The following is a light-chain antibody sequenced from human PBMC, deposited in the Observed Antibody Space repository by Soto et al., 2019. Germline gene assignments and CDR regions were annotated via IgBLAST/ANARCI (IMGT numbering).Light chain of an antibody. Sequence: IVLTQSTATLSLSPGERATLSCRASQSVSSQLAWYQHKPGQAPRLLIYDASNRATGIPARFSGSGSGTDFTLTISSLAPEDFAVYYCHQRYSWPRTFGQGTKLELK. V-gene: IGKV3-11*01. J-gene: IGKJ2*01. CDR2: DAS. CDR3: HQRYSWPRT. CDR1: QSVSSQ.